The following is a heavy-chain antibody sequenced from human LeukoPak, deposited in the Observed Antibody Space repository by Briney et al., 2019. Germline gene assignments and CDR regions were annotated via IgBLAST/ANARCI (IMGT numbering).Heavy chain of an antibody. Sequence: PSETLSLTCSVSGGSISGYYWSWIRQPPGKGLEWIGFIYYNGSTNYNPSLKSRITISVDTSENQFSLKLNSVTAADTAIFYCARIRRYDYDGFRPGWVYWYFDVWGRGTLVTVSS. CDR1: GGSISGYY. CDR3: ARIRRYDYDGFRPGWVYWYFDV. V-gene: IGHV4-59*01. D-gene: IGHD4-23*01. CDR2: IYYNGST. J-gene: IGHJ2*01.